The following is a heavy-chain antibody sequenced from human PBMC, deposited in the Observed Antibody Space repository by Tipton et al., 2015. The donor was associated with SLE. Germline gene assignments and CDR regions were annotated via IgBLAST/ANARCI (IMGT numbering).Heavy chain of an antibody. CDR1: GGSISSSSYY. D-gene: IGHD3-16*01. J-gene: IGHJ3*02. V-gene: IGHV4-39*07. CDR3: ARGVGGVKAFDI. CDR2: IYYSGST. Sequence: LRLSCTVSGGSISSSSYYWGWIRQPPGKGLEWIGSIYYSGSTYYNPSLKSRVTISVDTSKNQFSLKLSSVTAADTAVYYCARGVGGVKAFDIWGQGTMVTVSS.